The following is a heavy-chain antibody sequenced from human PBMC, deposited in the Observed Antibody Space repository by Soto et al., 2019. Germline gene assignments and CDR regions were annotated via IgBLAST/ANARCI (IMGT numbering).Heavy chain of an antibody. D-gene: IGHD6-13*01. Sequence: GGSLRVSCAASGFIFSNHAMSWVRQVPGKGMEWVSGISAGGNLINYADSVRGRFTMSRDNSKNMLYLQMNSLRAEDTAVYFCAKRQGIGAAAKNFDFWGQGARVTVSS. CDR2: ISAGGNLI. CDR3: AKRQGIGAAAKNFDF. CDR1: GFIFSNHA. J-gene: IGHJ4*02. V-gene: IGHV3-23*01.